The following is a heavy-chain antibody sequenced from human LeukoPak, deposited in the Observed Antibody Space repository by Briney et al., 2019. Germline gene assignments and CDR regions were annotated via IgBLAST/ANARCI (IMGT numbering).Heavy chain of an antibody. CDR3: ARYPRPRVGENLVYSSPASIWVGYFDY. V-gene: IGHV4-31*03. CDR1: GGSISSGGYY. Sequence: SETLSLTCTVSGGSISSGGYYWSWLRQHPGKGLEWIGYIYYSGSTYYNPSLKSRVTISVDTSKNQFSLKLSSVTAADTAVYYCARYPRPRVGENLVYSSPASIWVGYFDYWGQGTLVTVSS. CDR2: IYYSGST. J-gene: IGHJ4*02. D-gene: IGHD1-26*01.